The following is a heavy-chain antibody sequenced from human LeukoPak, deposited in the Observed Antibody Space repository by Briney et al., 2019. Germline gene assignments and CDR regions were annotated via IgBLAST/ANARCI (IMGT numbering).Heavy chain of an antibody. CDR2: ISGSGGST. D-gene: IGHD6-19*01. V-gene: IGHV3-23*01. J-gene: IGHJ4*02. Sequence: GGSLRLSCAASGFTFSSYAMSWVRQAPGKGLEWVSAISGSGGSTYYADSVKGRFTISRDNSKSTLYLQMNSLRAEDTAVYYCAKNPGSSGWYVGIDYWGQGTLVTVSS. CDR3: AKNPGSSGWYVGIDY. CDR1: GFTFSSYA.